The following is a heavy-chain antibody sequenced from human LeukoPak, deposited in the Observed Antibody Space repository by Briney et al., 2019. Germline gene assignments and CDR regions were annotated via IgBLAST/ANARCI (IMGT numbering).Heavy chain of an antibody. CDR3: GGYYPNWFDP. J-gene: IGHJ5*02. D-gene: IGHD3-22*01. CDR2: ISYSGNT. Sequence: SETLSLTCTVSGGSISNSGYYWSWIRQHPGKGLEWIGYISYSGNTYYNPSLKSRVTISVDTSKNQFSLKLSSVTAADTAVYYCGGYYPNWFDPWGQGTLVTVSS. V-gene: IGHV4-31*03. CDR1: GGSISNSGYY.